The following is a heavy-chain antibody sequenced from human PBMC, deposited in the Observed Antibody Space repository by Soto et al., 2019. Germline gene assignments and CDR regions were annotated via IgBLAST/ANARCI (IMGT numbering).Heavy chain of an antibody. Sequence: PGGSLRLSCAASGFTFSDDWLHWVRQAPGKGLVWVSRSNGDGSTKNYADSMKGRFTISRDNAKNMLYLQMNNVSPEDAAVYYCTRLTSGSGAAWGQGTLVTVSS. CDR2: SNGDGSTK. J-gene: IGHJ5*02. D-gene: IGHD2-15*01. V-gene: IGHV3-74*01. CDR1: GFTFSDDW. CDR3: TRLTSGSGAA.